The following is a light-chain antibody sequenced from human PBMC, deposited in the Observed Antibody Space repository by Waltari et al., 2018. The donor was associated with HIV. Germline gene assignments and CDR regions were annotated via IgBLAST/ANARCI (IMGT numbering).Light chain of an antibody. CDR2: QDS. CDR1: KLGDNY. CDR3: QAWYSSTVV. J-gene: IGLJ2*01. Sequence: SYDLTQPPAVSVSPGQPASITCSGDKLGDNYACWYQQKPGQYPVLVSYQDSKRPSWIPERFSGSNSVNTATLTIGGTQAMDEADYCCQAWYSSTVVFGGGTKLTVL. V-gene: IGLV3-1*01.